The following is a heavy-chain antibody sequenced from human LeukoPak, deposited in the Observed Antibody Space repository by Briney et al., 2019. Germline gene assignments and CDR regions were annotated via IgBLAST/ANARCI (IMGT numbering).Heavy chain of an antibody. CDR2: IYYSGST. Sequence: SETLSLTCTVSGGSISSYYWSWIRKPPGKGLEWIGYIYYSGSTNYNPSLKSRVTISVDTSKNQFSLKLSSVTAADTAVYYCAREEPVLRYFDWSRRNWYFDLWGRGTLVTVSS. J-gene: IGHJ2*01. CDR3: AREEPVLRYFDWSRRNWYFDL. D-gene: IGHD3-9*01. CDR1: GGSISSYY. V-gene: IGHV4-59*01.